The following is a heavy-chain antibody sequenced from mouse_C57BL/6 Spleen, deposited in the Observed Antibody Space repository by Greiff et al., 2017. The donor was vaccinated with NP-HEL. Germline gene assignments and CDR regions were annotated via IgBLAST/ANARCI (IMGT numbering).Heavy chain of an antibody. D-gene: IGHD2-10*01. V-gene: IGHV1-82*01. J-gene: IGHJ2*01. CDR3: ARGLLQLDY. CDR1: GYAFSSSW. CDR2: IYPGDGDT. Sequence: VQRVESGPELVKPGASVKISCKASGYAFSSSWMNWVKQRPGKGLEWIGRIYPGDGDTNYNGKFKGKATLTADKSSSTAYMQLSSLTSEDSAVYFCARGLLQLDYWGQGTTLTVSS.